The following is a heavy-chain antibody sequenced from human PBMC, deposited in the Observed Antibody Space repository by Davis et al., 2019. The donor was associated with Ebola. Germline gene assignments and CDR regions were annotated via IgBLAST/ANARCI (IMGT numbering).Heavy chain of an antibody. CDR2: IRTNSEGTT. V-gene: IGHV3-48*02. CDR1: GFTFSNYA. J-gene: IGHJ4*02. D-gene: IGHD2/OR15-2a*01. CDR3: VRDRDFSFDQ. Sequence: GGSLRLSCVASGFTFSNYAMNWVRQAPGKGLEWISNIRTNSEGTTKHAESVKGRFTISREDATSSLYLQMNSLRDEDTAVYYCVRDRDFSFDQWGRGILVTVSS.